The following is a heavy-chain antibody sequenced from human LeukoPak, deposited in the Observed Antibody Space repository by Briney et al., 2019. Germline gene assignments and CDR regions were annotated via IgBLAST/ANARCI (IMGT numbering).Heavy chain of an antibody. CDR2: IRYDGSNK. CDR3: AKDTNYDSSGYFFDY. D-gene: IGHD3-22*01. V-gene: IGHV3-30*02. Sequence: PGGSLKLSCAASGFTFSSYGMHWVRQAPGKGLEWVAFIRYDGSNKYYADSVKGRFTISRDNSKNTLYLQMNSLRAEDTAVYYCAKDTNYDSSGYFFDYWGQGTLVTVSS. J-gene: IGHJ4*02. CDR1: GFTFSSYG.